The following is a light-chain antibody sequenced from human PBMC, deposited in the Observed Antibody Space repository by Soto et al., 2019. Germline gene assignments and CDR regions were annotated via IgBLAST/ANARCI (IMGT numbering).Light chain of an antibody. CDR2: DAS. V-gene: IGKV1D-16*01. CDR1: QGLSSW. CDR3: EQYNTYPIT. Sequence: DIQMTQSPSSLSASVGDRVTITCRASQGLSSWLAWYQQKPEKAPKSLIYDASSLHSGVPSRFSGSGSGTDFTFAISSLQPEDFATYYCEQYNTYPITFGQGTRLEIK. J-gene: IGKJ5*01.